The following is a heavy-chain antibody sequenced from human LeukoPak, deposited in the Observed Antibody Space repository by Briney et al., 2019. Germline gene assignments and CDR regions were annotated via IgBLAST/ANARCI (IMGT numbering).Heavy chain of an antibody. CDR2: IRYDGSNK. V-gene: IGHV3-30*02. D-gene: IGHD3-10*01. J-gene: IGHJ6*03. Sequence: PSGGSLRLSCAASGFTFSSYGMHWVRQAPGKGLEWVAFIRYDGSNKYYADSVKGRFTISRDNSKNTLYLQMNSLRAEDTAVYYCAKGEPLLLWFGELSYYMDVWGKGTTVTISS. CDR1: GFTFSSYG. CDR3: AKGEPLLLWFGELSYYMDV.